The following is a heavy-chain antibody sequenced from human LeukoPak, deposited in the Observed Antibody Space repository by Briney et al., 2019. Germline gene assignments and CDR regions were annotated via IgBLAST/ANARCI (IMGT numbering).Heavy chain of an antibody. D-gene: IGHD3-22*01. Sequence: GGSLRLSCAASGFTFSSYGMSWVRQAPGKGLEWVSAISGSGGSTYYADSVKGRFTISRDNSKNTLYLQMNSLRAEDMAVYYCAKEGHYYDSSGYYFHAEYFQHWGQGTLVTVSS. CDR3: AKEGHYYDSSGYYFHAEYFQH. CDR2: ISGSGGST. J-gene: IGHJ1*01. CDR1: GFTFSSYG. V-gene: IGHV3-23*01.